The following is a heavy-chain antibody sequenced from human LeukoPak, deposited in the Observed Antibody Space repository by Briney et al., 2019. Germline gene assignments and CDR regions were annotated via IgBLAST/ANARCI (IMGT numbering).Heavy chain of an antibody. J-gene: IGHJ3*02. CDR1: GYSFTSYW. CDR3: ARRFFDAFDI. CDR2: IYPGDSDT. V-gene: IGHV5-51*01. D-gene: IGHD3-3*01. Sequence: GESLKIPCKGFGYSFTSYWIGWVRQRPGKGLEWMGIIYPGDSDTRYSPSFQGQVTISADKSTSTAYLQWSSLMASDTGTYYCARRFFDAFDIWGQGTMVTVSS.